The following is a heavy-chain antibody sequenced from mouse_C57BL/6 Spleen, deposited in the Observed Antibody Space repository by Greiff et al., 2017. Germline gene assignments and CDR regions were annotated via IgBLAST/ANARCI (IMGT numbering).Heavy chain of an antibody. Sequence: QVQLQQPGTELVKPGASVKLSCKASGYTFTSYWMHWVKQRPGQGLEWIGNINPSNGGTNYNEKFKCKATLTVDKSSSTAYMQLSSLTSEDAAVYYWGVDCTGRSWFAYWGQGTLVTVSA. V-gene: IGHV1-53*01. J-gene: IGHJ3*01. D-gene: IGHD3-2*02. CDR2: INPSNGGT. CDR1: GYTFTSYW. CDR3: GVDCTGRSWFAY.